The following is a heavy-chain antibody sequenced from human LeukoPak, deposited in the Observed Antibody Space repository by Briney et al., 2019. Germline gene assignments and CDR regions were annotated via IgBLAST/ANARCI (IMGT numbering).Heavy chain of an antibody. CDR1: GFTFSSYS. V-gene: IGHV3-21*01. J-gene: IGHJ3*02. CDR3: ARDQYYYGSGSYYNRDDAFDI. CDR2: ISSSSSYI. D-gene: IGHD3-10*01. Sequence: GGSLRLSCAASGFTFSSYSMNWVRQAPGKGLEWVSSISSSSSYIYYADSVKGRFTISRDNAKNSLYLQMNSLRAEDTAVYYCARDQYYYGSGSYYNRDDAFDIWGQGTMVTVSS.